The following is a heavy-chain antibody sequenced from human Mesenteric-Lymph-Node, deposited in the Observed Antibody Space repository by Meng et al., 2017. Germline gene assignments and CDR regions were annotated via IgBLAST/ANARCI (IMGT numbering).Heavy chain of an antibody. CDR2: INPSGGST. CDR3: ARARSDYDFWSGYPITDAFDI. D-gene: IGHD3-3*01. Sequence: GESLKISCKASGYTFTSYYMHWVRQAPGQGLEWMGIINPSGGSTSYAQKFQGRVTMTRDTSTSTVYMELSSLRSEDTAVYYCARARSDYDFWSGYPITDAFDIWGQGTMVTVSS. J-gene: IGHJ3*02. CDR1: GYTFTSYY. V-gene: IGHV1-46*01.